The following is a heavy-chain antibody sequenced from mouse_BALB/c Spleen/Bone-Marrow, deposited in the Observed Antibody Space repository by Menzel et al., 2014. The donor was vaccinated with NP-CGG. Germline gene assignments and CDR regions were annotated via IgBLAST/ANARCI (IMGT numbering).Heavy chain of an antibody. V-gene: IGHV1S126*01. D-gene: IGHD1-3*01. CDR1: GYSFXSYW. CDR2: IDPSDSET. J-gene: IGHJ3*01. Sequence: QVQLKESGPQLVRPGASVKISCKASGYSFXSYWMHWVKQRPGQGLEWIGMIDPSDSETKLNQKFKDKATLTVDKSSSTAYLQLSSPTSEDSAVYYCARRDNAPFAYWGQGTLVTVSA. CDR3: ARRDNAPFAY.